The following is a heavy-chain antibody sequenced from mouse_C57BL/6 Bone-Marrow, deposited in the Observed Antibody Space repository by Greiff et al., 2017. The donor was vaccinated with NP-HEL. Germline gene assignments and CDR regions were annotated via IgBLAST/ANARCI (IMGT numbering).Heavy chain of an antibody. D-gene: IGHD2-4*01. CDR1: GFTFSDYG. V-gene: IGHV5-17*01. CDR2: ISSGSSTI. J-gene: IGHJ4*01. CDR3: ARYDYDPYYAMDY. Sequence: EVKVVESGGGLVKPGGSLKLSCAASGFTFSDYGMHWVRQAPEKGLEWVAYISSGSSTIYYADTVKGRFTISRDNAKNTLFLQMTSLRSEDTAMYYCARYDYDPYYAMDYWGQGTSVTDSS.